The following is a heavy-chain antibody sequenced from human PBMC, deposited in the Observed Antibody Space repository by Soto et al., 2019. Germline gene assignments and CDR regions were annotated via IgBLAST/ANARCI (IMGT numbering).Heavy chain of an antibody. V-gene: IGHV3-21*01. D-gene: IGHD3-3*01. Sequence: PGGSLRLSCAASGFTFSSYSMNWVRQAPGKGLEWVSSISSSSSYIYYADSVKGRFTISRDNAKNSLYLQMNSLRAEDTAVYYCARGDYDFWRGYYAMDVWGQGTTVTVPS. J-gene: IGHJ6*02. CDR3: ARGDYDFWRGYYAMDV. CDR1: GFTFSSYS. CDR2: ISSSSSYI.